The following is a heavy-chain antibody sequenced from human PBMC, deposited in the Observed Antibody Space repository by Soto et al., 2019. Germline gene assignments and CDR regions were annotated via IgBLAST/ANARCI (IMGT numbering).Heavy chain of an antibody. Sequence: QITLNESGPTVVKPAEPLTLTCTFSGFSLTTSGVGVGWIRQSPGKAPEWLALIYWDDDKRYSASLKSRLTITKDTSTHQVVLTMASVDPADTATYYCAHRILRTVFGLVTTTAIYFDFWGQGTPVVVSS. V-gene: IGHV2-5*02. CDR1: GFSLTTSGVG. CDR2: IYWDDDK. CDR3: AHRILRTVFGLVTTTAIYFDF. D-gene: IGHD3-3*01. J-gene: IGHJ4*02.